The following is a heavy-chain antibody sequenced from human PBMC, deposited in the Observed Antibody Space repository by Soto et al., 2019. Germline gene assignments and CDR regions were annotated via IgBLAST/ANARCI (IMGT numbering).Heavy chain of an antibody. CDR3: ARYQKGTFDY. CDR2: IYYTGST. CDR1: GGSISSGDYY. Sequence: PSETLSLTCTVSGGSISSGDYYWSWIRQPPGKGLEWIGYIYYTGSTYYNPSLKSRLTISVDTSKNQFSLKLTSVTAADTAVYFCARYQKGTFDYWGQGTLLTVSS. D-gene: IGHD2-2*01. J-gene: IGHJ4*02. V-gene: IGHV4-30-4*01.